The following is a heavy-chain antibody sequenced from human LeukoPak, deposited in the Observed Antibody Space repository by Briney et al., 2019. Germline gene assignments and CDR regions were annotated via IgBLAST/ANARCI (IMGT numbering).Heavy chain of an antibody. J-gene: IGHJ6*02. CDR3: ARGAYCGGDCYPPHYYGMDV. Sequence: SEPLSLTCTVSGVSITSYSHNYDWIRQPPGKGLEWIGGFHFSGAINYNPSLKSRVTIFVDTSKKQISLKLNSVTAADTAVYYCARGAYCGGDCYPPHYYGMDVWGQGTTVTVSS. CDR1: GVSITSYSHN. D-gene: IGHD2-21*02. CDR2: FHFSGAI. V-gene: IGHV4-39*01.